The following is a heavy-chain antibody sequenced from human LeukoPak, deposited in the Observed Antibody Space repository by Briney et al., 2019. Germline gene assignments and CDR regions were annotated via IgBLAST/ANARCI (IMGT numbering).Heavy chain of an antibody. CDR2: ISGSGGST. Sequence: GGSLRLSCAAPGFTFSSYAMSWVRQAPGKGLEWVSAISGSGGSTYYADSVKGRFTISRDNSKKTQYLQMNSLRDEDTAVYYCTRQGGYGDHVNWGQGTMVTVST. CDR3: TRQGGYGDHVN. CDR1: GFTFSSYA. D-gene: IGHD4-17*01. V-gene: IGHV3-23*01. J-gene: IGHJ4*02.